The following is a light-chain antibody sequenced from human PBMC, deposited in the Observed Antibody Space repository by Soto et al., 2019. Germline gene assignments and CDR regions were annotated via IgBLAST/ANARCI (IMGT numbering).Light chain of an antibody. CDR1: KNDVGFYDF. CDR3: KSYAGSNTYV. CDR2: EVA. Sequence: QSVLTQPPSASGSPGQSVTISCTGTKNDVGFYDFVSWYQHHPGKAPRLIIYEVAQRPSGVPDRFSGSKSGNTASLTVSGLQAADEADYFCKSYAGSNTYVFXSGTKVTVL. J-gene: IGLJ1*01. V-gene: IGLV2-8*01.